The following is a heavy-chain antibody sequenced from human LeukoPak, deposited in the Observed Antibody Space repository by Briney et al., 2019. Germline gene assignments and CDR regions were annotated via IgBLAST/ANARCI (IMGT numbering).Heavy chain of an antibody. V-gene: IGHV4-61*02. J-gene: IGHJ6*03. Sequence: TLSLTCTVSGDSISSGDYYWSWIRQPAGKGLEWIGRISSSGSTNYNPSLKSRVTISVDKSKNQFSLKLSSVTAADTAVYYCARDSDRTYYMDVWGKGTTVTVSS. CDR2: ISSSGST. CDR1: GDSISSGDYY. CDR3: ARDSDRTYYMDV. D-gene: IGHD3-22*01.